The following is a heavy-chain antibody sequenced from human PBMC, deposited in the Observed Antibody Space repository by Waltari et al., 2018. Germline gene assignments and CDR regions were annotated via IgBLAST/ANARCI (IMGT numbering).Heavy chain of an antibody. D-gene: IGHD2-15*01. CDR1: GFTFDDYA. Sequence: EVQLVESGGGLVQPGRSLRLSCAASGFTFDDYAMHWVRQAPGKGLEWVSGISWNSGSIGYADSVKGRFTISRDNAKNSLYLQMNSLRAEDMALYYCAKDRGWRGVVGTAMDVWGKGTTVTVSS. J-gene: IGHJ6*04. CDR2: ISWNSGSI. CDR3: AKDRGWRGVVGTAMDV. V-gene: IGHV3-9*03.